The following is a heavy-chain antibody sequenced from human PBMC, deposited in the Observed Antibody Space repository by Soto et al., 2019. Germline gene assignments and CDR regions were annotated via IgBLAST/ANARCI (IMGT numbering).Heavy chain of an antibody. CDR1: GGSISSSSYY. CDR2: IYYSGST. D-gene: IGHD5-18*01. Sequence: PSETLSLTCTVSGGSISSSSYYWGWIRQPPGKGLEWIGSIYYSGSTYYNPSLKSRVTISVDTSKNQFSLKLSSVTAADTAVYYCARPRRGYSYGQRVAFDIWGQGTMVT. CDR3: ARPRRGYSYGQRVAFDI. J-gene: IGHJ3*02. V-gene: IGHV4-39*01.